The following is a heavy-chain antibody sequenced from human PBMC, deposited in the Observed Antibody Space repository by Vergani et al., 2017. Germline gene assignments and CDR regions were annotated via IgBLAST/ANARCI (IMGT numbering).Heavy chain of an antibody. CDR1: GGSFSGYY. CDR2: INQGGRT. CDR3: ARHGGSGNFYHLFDS. V-gene: IGHV4-34*02. J-gene: IGHJ4*02. D-gene: IGHD3-10*01. Sequence: QVQLQQWGAGLLKPSETLSLTCAVYGGSFSGYYWSWIRQPPGKGLEWIGEINQGGRTNYNPSLKSRVTISVDTSKNQFSLKLSSVTAADTAVYYCARHGGSGNFYHLFDSWGQGTLVTVSS.